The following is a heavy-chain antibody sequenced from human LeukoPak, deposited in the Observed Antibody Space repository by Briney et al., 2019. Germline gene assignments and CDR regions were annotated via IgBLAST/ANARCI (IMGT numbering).Heavy chain of an antibody. Sequence: GGSLRLSCAASGFTLSDYYMTWIRQAPGKGLEWISYISDSGSPTIYADSVKGRFTISRDNAKNSLYLQMDSLRAEDTAVYYRARVGSIAAAGTYDYWGQGTLVTVSS. CDR2: ISDSGSPT. D-gene: IGHD6-13*01. J-gene: IGHJ4*02. CDR3: ARVGSIAAAGTYDY. CDR1: GFTLSDYY. V-gene: IGHV3-11*06.